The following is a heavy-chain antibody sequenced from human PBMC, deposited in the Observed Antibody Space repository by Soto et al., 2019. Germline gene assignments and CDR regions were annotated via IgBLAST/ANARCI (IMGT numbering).Heavy chain of an antibody. V-gene: IGHV1-2*04. D-gene: IGHD3-10*01. Sequence: GASVKVSCKASGYTFTGYYMHWVRQAPGQGLEWMGWINPNSGGTNYAQKFQGWVTMTRDTSISTAYMELSRLRSDDTAVYYCARDQFPGWFGELSYGMDVWGQGTTVTVSS. CDR2: INPNSGGT. J-gene: IGHJ6*02. CDR1: GYTFTGYY. CDR3: ARDQFPGWFGELSYGMDV.